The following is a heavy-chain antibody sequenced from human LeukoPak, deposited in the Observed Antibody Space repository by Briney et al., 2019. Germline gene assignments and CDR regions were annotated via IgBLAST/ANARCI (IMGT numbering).Heavy chain of an antibody. CDR3: GRRGDSSGYYALEY. V-gene: IGHV5-51*01. CDR1: GYSFTSHW. J-gene: IGHJ4*02. D-gene: IGHD3-22*01. CDR2: IYPGDSDT. Sequence: GESLKISCKDSGYSFTSHWIAWVRQKPGKGLEWMGIIYPGDSDTKYSPSFQGQVTISVDKSIRTAYLQWSSLKASDTAMYYCGRRGDSSGYYALEYWGQGTLVTVSS.